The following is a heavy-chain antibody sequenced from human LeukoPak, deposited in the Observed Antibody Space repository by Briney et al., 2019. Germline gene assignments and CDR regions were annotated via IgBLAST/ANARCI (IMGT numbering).Heavy chain of an antibody. Sequence: PGGSLRLSCAASGFTFSSYGMHWVRRAPGKGLEWVAVISYDGSNKYYADSVKGRFTISRDNSKNTLYLQMNSLRAEDTAVYYCAKDRHPTMVRGVYFDYWGQGTLVTVSS. D-gene: IGHD3-10*01. CDR3: AKDRHPTMVRGVYFDY. CDR2: ISYDGSNK. J-gene: IGHJ4*02. CDR1: GFTFSSYG. V-gene: IGHV3-30*18.